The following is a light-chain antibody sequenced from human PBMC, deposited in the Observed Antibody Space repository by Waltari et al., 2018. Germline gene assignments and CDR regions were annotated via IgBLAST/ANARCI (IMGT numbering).Light chain of an antibody. V-gene: IGKV3-15*01. CDR2: GAS. CDR1: PGCSSN. Sequence: EIVMTQSPATMSVSSGARATLSCRASPGCSSNLAGYQQKPGQARRLLIYGASTRATGIPARVSGSGSGTEFTRTISSLQSEDFAVYYCQQYNNWPPWTFGQRTKVESK. CDR3: QQYNNWPPWT. J-gene: IGKJ1*01.